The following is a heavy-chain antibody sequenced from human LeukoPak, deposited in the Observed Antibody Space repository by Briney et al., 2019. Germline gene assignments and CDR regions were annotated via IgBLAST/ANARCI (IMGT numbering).Heavy chain of an antibody. CDR3: ARDSGGYSDY. Sequence: PSETLSLTCAVYGGSFSGYYWSWIRQPPGKGLEWIGEINHSGSTNYNPSLKSRVTISVDTSKNQFSLKLSSVTAADTAVYYCARDSGGYSDYWGQGTLVTVSS. CDR1: GGSFSGYY. V-gene: IGHV4-34*01. J-gene: IGHJ4*02. CDR2: INHSGST. D-gene: IGHD1-26*01.